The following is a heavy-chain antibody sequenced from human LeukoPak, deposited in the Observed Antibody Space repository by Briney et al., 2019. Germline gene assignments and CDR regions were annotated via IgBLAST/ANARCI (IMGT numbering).Heavy chain of an antibody. CDR2: ISGSGGIA. CDR1: GLTFSTSA. J-gene: IGHJ3*02. CDR3: AKPKGRMIRERDGFHI. Sequence: GGSLRLSCAASGLTFSTSAMSWVRQAPGKGLEWVSSISGSGGIAYYADSVKGRFSISRDNSRNTLYLQMNSLRVEDTAIYYCAKPKGRMIRERDGFHIWGQGTMVTVSS. V-gene: IGHV3-23*01. D-gene: IGHD5-24*01.